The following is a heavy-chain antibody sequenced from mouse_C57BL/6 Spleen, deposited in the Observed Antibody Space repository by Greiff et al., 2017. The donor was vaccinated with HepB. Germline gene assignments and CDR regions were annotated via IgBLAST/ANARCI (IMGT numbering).Heavy chain of an antibody. CDR2: IDPSDSET. V-gene: IGHV1-52*01. D-gene: IGHD2-3*01. CDR1: GYTFTSYW. CDR3: ARSEDGYYVGGFAY. Sequence: QVQLQQPGAELVRPGSSVKLSCKASGYTFTSYWMHWVKQRPIQGLEWIGNIDPSDSETHYNQKFKDKATLTVDKSSSTAYMQLSSLTSEDSAVYYCARSEDGYYVGGFAYWGQGTLVTVSA. J-gene: IGHJ3*01.